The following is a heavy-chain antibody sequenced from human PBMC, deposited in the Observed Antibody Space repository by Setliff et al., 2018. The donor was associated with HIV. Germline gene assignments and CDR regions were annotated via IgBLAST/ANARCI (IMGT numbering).Heavy chain of an antibody. CDR2: ISGYNGNT. Sequence: ASVKVSCKASGYTFINFGITWVRQAPGQGLEWVGCISGYNGNTKYAQNVQGRVTMTTDTSTSTAYMELRSLRYDDTAVYYCARDPRSGYDSDTAMVTVYYYYMDVWGKGTTVTVSS. CDR3: ARDPRSGYDSDTAMVTVYYYYMDV. D-gene: IGHD5-18*01. J-gene: IGHJ6*03. V-gene: IGHV1-18*04. CDR1: GYTFINFG.